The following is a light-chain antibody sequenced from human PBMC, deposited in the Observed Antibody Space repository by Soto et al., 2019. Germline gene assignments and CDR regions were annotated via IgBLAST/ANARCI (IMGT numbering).Light chain of an antibody. CDR3: QSYDRSLTAVV. Sequence: QSVLTQPPSVSGAPGQRVTISCTGTGSNIGSTYPVHWYQQFPGTAPKLLIYDNSIRPSGVPDRFSGSRSGMSGSLVISGLQAEDEADYYCQSYDRSLTAVVFGGGTKVTVL. V-gene: IGLV1-40*01. CDR1: GSNIGSTYP. CDR2: DNS. J-gene: IGLJ2*01.